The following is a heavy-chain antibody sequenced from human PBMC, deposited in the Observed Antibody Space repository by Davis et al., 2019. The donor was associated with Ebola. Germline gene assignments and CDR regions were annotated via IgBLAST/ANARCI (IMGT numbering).Heavy chain of an antibody. Sequence: ASVPVSCKASGYTFTSSGISWVRHAPGQGLEWMGRISAYNGNTNYAQKLQGRVTMTTDTSTSTAYMELSRLRSDDTAVYYCARDRGDSPFDYWGQGTLVTVSS. CDR1: GYTFTSSG. CDR3: ARDRGDSPFDY. J-gene: IGHJ4*02. CDR2: ISAYNGNT. D-gene: IGHD2-21*02. V-gene: IGHV1-18*01.